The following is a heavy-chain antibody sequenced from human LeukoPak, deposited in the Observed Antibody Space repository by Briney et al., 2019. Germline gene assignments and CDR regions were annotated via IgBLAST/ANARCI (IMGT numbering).Heavy chain of an antibody. D-gene: IGHD3-16*01. J-gene: IGHJ5*02. Sequence: ASVKVSCKASDYTFTSYGISWVRQAPGQGLEWMGWISAYNGNTNYAQKLQGRVTMTTDTSTSTAYMELRSLRSDDTAVYYCARVSLTFGGVILDPWGQGTLVTVSS. CDR1: DYTFTSYG. CDR2: ISAYNGNT. V-gene: IGHV1-18*01. CDR3: ARVSLTFGGVILDP.